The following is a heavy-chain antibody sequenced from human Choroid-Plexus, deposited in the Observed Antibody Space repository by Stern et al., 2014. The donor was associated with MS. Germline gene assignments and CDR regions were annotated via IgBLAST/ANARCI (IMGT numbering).Heavy chain of an antibody. Sequence: VQLVESGGGVVQPGRPLRLSCVASGFTFGSCAMHWVRQAPRKGLEWVAGVSYDGSNKYYVDSVKGRFTISRDNSQNTLYMQMSSLRPEDTAVYYCAKDRQYLTYFFDHWGQGSLVTVSS. CDR2: VSYDGSNK. J-gene: IGHJ5*02. CDR3: AKDRQYLTYFFDH. CDR1: GFTFGSCA. D-gene: IGHD2/OR15-2a*01. V-gene: IGHV3-30*18.